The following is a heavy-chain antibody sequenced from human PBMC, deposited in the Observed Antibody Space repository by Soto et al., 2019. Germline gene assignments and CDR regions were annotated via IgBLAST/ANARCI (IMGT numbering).Heavy chain of an antibody. CDR1: GGSVSSSSYY. V-gene: IGHV4-61*01. CDR3: ARSGTERSSLGALVPAAIEFDY. D-gene: IGHD2-2*01. J-gene: IGHJ4*02. CDR2: VYYSGST. Sequence: SETLSLTCTVSGGSVSSSSYYWGWVRQPPGKGLEWIGYVYYSGSTNYNPSLKSRVTISVDTSKNQFSLKLSSVTAADTAVYYCARSGTERSSLGALVPAAIEFDYWGQGTLVTVSS.